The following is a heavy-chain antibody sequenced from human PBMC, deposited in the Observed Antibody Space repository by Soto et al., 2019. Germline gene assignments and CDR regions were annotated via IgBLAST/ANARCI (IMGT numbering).Heavy chain of an antibody. CDR2: INHGGVT. CDR1: GGSVSSNGYY. V-gene: IGHV4-39*01. CDR3: ARVGYCSSRSCYATNWFDP. Sequence: SETLSLTSAVSGGSVSSNGYYWGWIRRPPGKGLEWIGSINHGGVTYYNPSLKSRVTISIDTSKNQFSLKLISVTAADTAFYYCARVGYCSSRSCYATNWFDPWGQGTLVTVSS. D-gene: IGHD2-2*03. J-gene: IGHJ5*02.